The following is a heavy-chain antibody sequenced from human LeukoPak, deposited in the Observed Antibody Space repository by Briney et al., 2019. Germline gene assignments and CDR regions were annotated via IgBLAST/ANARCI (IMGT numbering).Heavy chain of an antibody. V-gene: IGHV3-30-3*01. CDR2: ISKDGTNE. D-gene: IGHD4-17*01. J-gene: IGHJ1*01. CDR1: GFTFSSYI. Sequence: GGSLRLSCAASGFTFSSYITHWVRQAPGKGLEWVAVISKDGTNEYYADSVKGRFTISRDNSKNTLYLQMNSLSTEDTAVYYCARGLVDGRGRSLTTVYFQHWGQGTLVTVSS. CDR3: ARGLVDGRGRSLTTVYFQH.